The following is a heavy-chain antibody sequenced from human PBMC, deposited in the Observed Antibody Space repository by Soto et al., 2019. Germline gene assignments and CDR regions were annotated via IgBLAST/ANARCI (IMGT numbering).Heavy chain of an antibody. CDR1: GGTFSSYA. CDR2: IIPIFGPT. J-gene: IGHJ6*02. V-gene: IGHV1-69*13. CDR3: ARDGNIVVVPDALARPYGMDV. Sequence: GASVKVSCKASGGTFSSYAITWVRQAPGQGLEWMGGIIPIFGPTNYAQRFQGRLTITADESTSTAYMVLSSLRSDDTAVYYCARDGNIVVVPDALARPYGMDVWGQGTTVTVSS. D-gene: IGHD2-2*01.